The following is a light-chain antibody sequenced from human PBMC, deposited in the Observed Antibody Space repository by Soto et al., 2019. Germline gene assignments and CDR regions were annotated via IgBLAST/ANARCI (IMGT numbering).Light chain of an antibody. CDR3: KQYNNWPYT. J-gene: IGKJ2*01. CDR2: GAS. CDR1: QSVSSN. Sequence: EIVMTQSPATLSVSPGERATLSCRASQSVSSNLAWYQQKPGQAPRLLIYGASTRATGIPARFSGSRSGTEFNLTVSRLQSEDLAVYYCKQYNNWPYTFGQGTMLEIK. V-gene: IGKV3-15*01.